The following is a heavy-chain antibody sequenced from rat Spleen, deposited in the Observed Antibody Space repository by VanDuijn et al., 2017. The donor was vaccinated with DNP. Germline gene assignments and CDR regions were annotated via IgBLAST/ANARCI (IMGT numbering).Heavy chain of an antibody. Sequence: EVQLQESGPGLVKPSQSLSLTCSVTGYSITSNYWGWIRKFPRNKMEWVGHISYSGSTSYNPSLKSRISITRDTSKNQFFLQLNSVTSGDTATYYCARWNIGTTTLDYWGQGVMVTVSS. D-gene: IGHD1-5*01. J-gene: IGHJ2*01. CDR2: ISYSGST. CDR1: GYSITSNY. CDR3: ARWNIGTTTLDY. V-gene: IGHV3-1*01.